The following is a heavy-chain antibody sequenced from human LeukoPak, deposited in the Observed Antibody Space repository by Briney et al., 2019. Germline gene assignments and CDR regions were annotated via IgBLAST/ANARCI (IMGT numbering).Heavy chain of an antibody. Sequence: SETLSLTCTVSGGSISSYYCSWIRQPAGKGLEWIGRIYMSGSTNYNPSLKSRVTISVDKSKNQFSLKLSSVTAADTAVYYCVSAHYGDYVSDYWGQGTLVTVSS. D-gene: IGHD4-17*01. CDR1: GGSISSYY. CDR2: IYMSGST. V-gene: IGHV4-4*07. CDR3: VSAHYGDYVSDY. J-gene: IGHJ4*02.